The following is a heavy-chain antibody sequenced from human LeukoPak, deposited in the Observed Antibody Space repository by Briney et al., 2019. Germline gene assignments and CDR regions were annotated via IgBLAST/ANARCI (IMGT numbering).Heavy chain of an antibody. V-gene: IGHV1-18*01. D-gene: IGHD3-22*01. Sequence: EASVKVSCKASGYTFTSYGISWVRQAPGQGLEWMGWISAYNGNTNYAQKLQGRVTMTTDTSTSTAYMELRSLRSDDTAVYYCARDQSYITMIVVVSTSFDYWGQGTLVTVSS. J-gene: IGHJ4*02. CDR1: GYTFTSYG. CDR3: ARDQSYITMIVVVSTSFDY. CDR2: ISAYNGNT.